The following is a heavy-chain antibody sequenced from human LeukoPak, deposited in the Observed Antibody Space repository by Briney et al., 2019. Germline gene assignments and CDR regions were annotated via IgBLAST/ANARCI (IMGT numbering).Heavy chain of an antibody. CDR2: INPSGGST. V-gene: IGHV1-46*01. CDR3: ARDDYSNLRLSYYFDY. D-gene: IGHD4-4*01. J-gene: IGHJ4*02. Sequence: ASVKVSCRASGYTFTSYYMHWVRQAPGQGLEWMGIINPSGGSTSYAQKFQGRVTMTRDTSTCTVYMELSSLRSEDTAVYYCARDDYSNLRLSYYFDYWGQGTLVTVSS. CDR1: GYTFTSYY.